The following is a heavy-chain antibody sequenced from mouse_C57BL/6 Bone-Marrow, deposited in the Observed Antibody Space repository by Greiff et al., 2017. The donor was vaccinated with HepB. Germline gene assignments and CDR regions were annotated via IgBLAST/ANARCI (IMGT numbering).Heavy chain of an antibody. D-gene: IGHD2-3*01. J-gene: IGHJ3*01. V-gene: IGHV1-69*01. CDR3: ARNRTMRWLPWFAY. Sequence: VQLQQSGAELVMPGASVKLSCKASGYTFTSYWMHWVKQRPGQGLEWIGEIDPSDSYTNYNQKFKGKSTLTVDKSSSTAYMQLSSLTSEDSAVYYCARNRTMRWLPWFAYWGQGTLVTVSA. CDR2: IDPSDSYT. CDR1: GYTFTSYW.